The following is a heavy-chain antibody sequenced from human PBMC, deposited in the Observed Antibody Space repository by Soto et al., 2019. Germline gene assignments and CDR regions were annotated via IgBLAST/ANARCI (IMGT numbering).Heavy chain of an antibody. CDR3: ATEKKRYSSSAGVDASDI. V-gene: IGHV1-2*02. J-gene: IGHJ3*02. CDR1: GYIFTEYY. Sequence: ASVKVSCKASGYIFTEYYIHWVRQAPGQGLEWMGWINPNSGDTRYAQKFQGRVTMTRDTSITTAYMELTRLSSDDTAVYYCATEKKRYSSSAGVDASDIWGQGTTVTV. D-gene: IGHD2-15*01. CDR2: INPNSGDT.